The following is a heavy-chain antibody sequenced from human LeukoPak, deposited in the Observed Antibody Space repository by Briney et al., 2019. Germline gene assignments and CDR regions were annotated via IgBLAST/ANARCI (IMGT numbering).Heavy chain of an antibody. J-gene: IGHJ6*02. D-gene: IGHD2-15*01. V-gene: IGHV1-18*01. CDR1: GYTFTSYG. CDR3: ARDVGVGVVVAADDYYGMDV. Sequence: ASVKVSCKASGYTFTSYGISWVRQAPGQGFEWMGWISAYNGNTNYAQKLQGRVTMTTDTSTSTAYMELRSLRSDDTAVYYCARDVGVGVVVAADDYYGMDVWGQGTTVTVSS. CDR2: ISAYNGNT.